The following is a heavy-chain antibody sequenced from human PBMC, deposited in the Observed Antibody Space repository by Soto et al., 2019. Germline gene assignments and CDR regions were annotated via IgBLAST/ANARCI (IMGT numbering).Heavy chain of an antibody. Sequence: LSLTCTVSGGSISSDYYYWSWIRQHPGKGLEWIGYIYYSGSTYYNPSLKSRVTISVDTSKNQFSLKLSSVTAADTAVYYCARDGRYSYGANYFDYWGHGTLVTVSS. CDR2: IYYSGST. D-gene: IGHD5-18*01. CDR3: ARDGRYSYGANYFDY. J-gene: IGHJ4*01. V-gene: IGHV4-31*03. CDR1: GGSISSDYYY.